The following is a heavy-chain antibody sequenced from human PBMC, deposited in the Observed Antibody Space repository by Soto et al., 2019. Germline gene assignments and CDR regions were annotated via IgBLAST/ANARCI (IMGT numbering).Heavy chain of an antibody. CDR3: ATPVVRFLEWTTDY. J-gene: IGHJ4*02. D-gene: IGHD3-3*01. CDR2: ITNGGTTI. Sequence: DVQVVESGGGLVQPGGSLRLSCAASGFTFSSYSMNWVRQAPGKGLEWISYITNGGTTIYYADSVKGRFTTSRDNAKNSLYLHMNSLRDDDTAVYYCATPVVRFLEWTTDYWGQGTLVTVSS. V-gene: IGHV3-48*02. CDR1: GFTFSSYS.